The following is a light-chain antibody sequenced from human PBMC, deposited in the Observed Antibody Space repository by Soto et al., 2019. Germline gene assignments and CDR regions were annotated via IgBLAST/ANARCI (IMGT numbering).Light chain of an antibody. CDR1: QTVRNNY. Sequence: EFVLTQSPGTLSLSPGERVTLSCRASQTVRNNYLAWYQQKPGQAPRLLIYDASSRATGIPDRFSGGGSGTDSTLTISRLEPEDFAVYYCQQYGNSPITFGQGTRLEIK. J-gene: IGKJ5*01. CDR2: DAS. CDR3: QQYGNSPIT. V-gene: IGKV3-20*01.